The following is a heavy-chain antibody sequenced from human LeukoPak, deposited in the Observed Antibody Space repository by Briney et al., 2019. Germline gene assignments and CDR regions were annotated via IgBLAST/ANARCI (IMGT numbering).Heavy chain of an antibody. D-gene: IGHD2-2*02. J-gene: IGHJ4*02. CDR3: ASENVVVPAAIQSFDY. V-gene: IGHV3-7*01. CDR1: GFTFSSYW. Sequence: PGGSLRLSCAASGFTFSSYWMSWVRQAPGKGLEWVANIKQDGSEKYYVDSVKGRFTISRDNAKNSLYLQMNSLRAEDTAVYYCASENVVVPAAIQSFDYWGQGTLVTVSS. CDR2: IKQDGSEK.